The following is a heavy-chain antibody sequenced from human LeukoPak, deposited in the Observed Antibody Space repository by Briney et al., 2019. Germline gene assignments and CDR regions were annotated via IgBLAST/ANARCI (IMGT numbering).Heavy chain of an antibody. Sequence: PGGSLRLSCAASGFTLSTFAMHWVRQAPGKGLEWVAFIRYDGSNKYYADSVKGRFTISRDNSKNTLYLQMNSLRAEDTAVYYCAKDYVVVITTDSGYWGQGTLVTVSS. CDR3: AKDYVVVITTDSGY. J-gene: IGHJ4*02. V-gene: IGHV3-30*02. D-gene: IGHD3-22*01. CDR1: GFTLSTFA. CDR2: IRYDGSNK.